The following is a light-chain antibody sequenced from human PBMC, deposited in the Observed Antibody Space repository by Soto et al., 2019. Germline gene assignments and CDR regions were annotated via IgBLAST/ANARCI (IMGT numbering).Light chain of an antibody. J-gene: IGKJ2*01. Sequence: DIQMTQSPSALSASVGDRVTITCRASQSSSRWLAWYQQKPGKAPKLLIYKASSLEGGVPSRFSGSGSGTEFTLTISSLQPGDVATYSCQQYSGHHPFGQGTKLEI. CDR2: KAS. CDR3: QQYSGHHP. CDR1: QSSSRW. V-gene: IGKV1-5*03.